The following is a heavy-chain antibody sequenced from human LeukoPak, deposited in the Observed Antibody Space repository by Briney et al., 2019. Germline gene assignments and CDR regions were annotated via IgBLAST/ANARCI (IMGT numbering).Heavy chain of an antibody. Sequence: GESLKISCKGSGYSFTSYWIGWVRQMPGKGLEWMGIIYPGDSDTRYSPTFQGQVTISGDKTIRTAYLQWSSLKASDTAIYYCAKTRDGFLSCAFDIWGQGTMVTV. J-gene: IGHJ3*02. V-gene: IGHV5-51*01. CDR1: GYSFTSYW. D-gene: IGHD5-24*01. CDR2: IYPGDSDT. CDR3: AKTRDGFLSCAFDI.